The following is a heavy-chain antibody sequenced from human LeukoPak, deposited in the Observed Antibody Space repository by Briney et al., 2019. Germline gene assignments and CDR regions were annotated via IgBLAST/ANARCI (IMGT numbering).Heavy chain of an antibody. CDR1: GFTFSSYG. Sequence: GGTLRLSCAASGFTFSSYGMSWVRQAPGKGLEWVSAVSGSGGSTYYADSVKGRFTISRDNSKNTLYLQMNSLRAEDTAVYYCASLGNIVVVVAGSGPNWFDPWGQGTLVTVSS. CDR2: VSGSGGST. CDR3: ASLGNIVVVVAGSGPNWFDP. V-gene: IGHV3-23*01. D-gene: IGHD2-15*01. J-gene: IGHJ5*02.